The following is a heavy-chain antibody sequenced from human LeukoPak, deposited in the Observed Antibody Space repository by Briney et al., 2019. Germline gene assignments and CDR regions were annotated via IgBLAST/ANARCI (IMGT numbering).Heavy chain of an antibody. CDR3: ARSVVVITTFDAFDI. D-gene: IGHD3-22*01. J-gene: IGHJ3*02. V-gene: IGHV3-30-3*01. Sequence: GGSLRLSCAVSGFTFSSYAMPWVRQAPGKGLEWVAVISYDGSNKYYADSVKGRFTISRDNSKNTLYLQMNSLRAEDTAVYYCARSVVVITTFDAFDIWGQGTMVTVSS. CDR1: GFTFSSYA. CDR2: ISYDGSNK.